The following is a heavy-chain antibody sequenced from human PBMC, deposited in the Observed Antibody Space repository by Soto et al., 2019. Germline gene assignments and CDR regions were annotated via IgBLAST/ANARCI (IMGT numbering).Heavy chain of an antibody. Sequence: GESLKISCKGSGYSFTSYWIGWVRQMPGKGLEWMGIIYPGDSDTRYSPSFQGQVTISADKSISTAYLQWSSLKASDTAMYYCARRDDSSSWYYFDYWAREPWSPSPQ. D-gene: IGHD6-13*01. J-gene: IGHJ4*02. CDR1: GYSFTSYW. V-gene: IGHV5-51*01. CDR3: ARRDDSSSWYYFDY. CDR2: IYPGDSDT.